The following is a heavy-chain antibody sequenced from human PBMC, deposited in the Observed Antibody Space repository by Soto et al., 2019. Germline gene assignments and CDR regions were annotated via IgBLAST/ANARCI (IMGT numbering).Heavy chain of an antibody. CDR1: WDSCSSNRDA. J-gene: IGHJ6*02. V-gene: IGHV6-1*01. CDR3: ARDHRSGWFESDYYYGMDV. D-gene: IGHD6-19*01. Sequence: QTLSLTFAISWDSCSSNRDAWNWIRQSPSRGLEWLGRTYYRSKWYNDYAVSVKSRITINPDTSKNQFSLQLNSVTPEDTAVYYCARDHRSGWFESDYYYGMDVWGQGTTVTVSS. CDR2: TYYRSKWYN.